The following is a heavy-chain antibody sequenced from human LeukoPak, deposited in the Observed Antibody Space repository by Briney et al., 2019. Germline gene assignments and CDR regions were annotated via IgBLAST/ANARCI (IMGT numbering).Heavy chain of an antibody. V-gene: IGHV4-4*02. J-gene: IGHJ4*02. D-gene: IGHD3-10*01. Sequence: PSETLSVTCAVSGGSISSSNWWSWVRQPPGKGLEWIGEIYHSGSTNYNPSLKSRVTISVDKSKNQFSLKLSSVTAADTAVYYCARAAMVRGVHFDYWGQGTLVTVSS. CDR2: IYHSGST. CDR1: GGSISSSNW. CDR3: ARAAMVRGVHFDY.